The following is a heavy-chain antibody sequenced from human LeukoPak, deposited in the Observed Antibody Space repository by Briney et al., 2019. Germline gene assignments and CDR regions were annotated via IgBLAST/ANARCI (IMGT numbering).Heavy chain of an antibody. V-gene: IGHV3-30-3*01. J-gene: IGHJ4*02. CDR3: AKDFHPPGPQQLVSPHYFDY. CDR2: ISYDGSNK. CDR1: GFTFSSYA. D-gene: IGHD6-13*01. Sequence: EGSLRLSCAASGFTFSSYAMHWVRQAPGKGLEWVAVISYDGSNKYYADSVKGRFTISRDNSKNTLYLQMNSLRTEDTAVYYCAKDFHPPGPQQLVSPHYFDYWGRGTLVTVSS.